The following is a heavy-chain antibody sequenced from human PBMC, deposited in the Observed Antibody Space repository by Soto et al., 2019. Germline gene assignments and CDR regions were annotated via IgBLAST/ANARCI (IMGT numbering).Heavy chain of an antibody. CDR2: ISSSSSYI. J-gene: IGHJ6*04. D-gene: IGHD6-13*01. Sequence: PGGSLRLSCAASGFTFSSYSMNWVRQAPGKGLEWVSSISSSSSYIYYADSVKGRFTISRDNAKNSLYLQMNSLRAEDTAVYYCARRGIADGYYYYGMDVWGEGTTVTVYS. CDR3: ARRGIADGYYYYGMDV. V-gene: IGHV3-21*01. CDR1: GFTFSSYS.